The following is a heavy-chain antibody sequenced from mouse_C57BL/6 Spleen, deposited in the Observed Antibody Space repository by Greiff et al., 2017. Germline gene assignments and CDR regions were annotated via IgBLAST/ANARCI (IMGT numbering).Heavy chain of an antibody. CDR2: IYPSDSET. J-gene: IGHJ4*01. CDR3: ARSVCDYGGAMDY. D-gene: IGHD2-4*01. Sequence: VQLQQPGAELVRPGSSVKLSCKASGYTFTSYWMDWVKQRPGQGLEWIGNIYPSDSETHYNQKFKDKATLTVDKSSSTAYMQLSSLTSEDSAVSHCARSVCDYGGAMDYWGRGTSVTVSS. CDR1: GYTFTSYW. V-gene: IGHV1-61*01.